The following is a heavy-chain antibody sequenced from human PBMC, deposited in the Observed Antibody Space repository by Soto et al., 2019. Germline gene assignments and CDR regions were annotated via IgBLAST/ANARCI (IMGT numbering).Heavy chain of an antibody. CDR3: ARDEQRLD. D-gene: IGHD6-25*01. Sequence: GVLRLSCAASGFTFSSYSMNWARQAPGKGLEWVSSISSSISYIYYPAAVKARFTIPRKTPKNSLFRKINSLSAEDTAVYYCARDEQRLDGGQGKLATV. V-gene: IGHV3-21*01. CDR1: GFTFSSYS. J-gene: IGHJ3*01. CDR2: ISSSISYI.